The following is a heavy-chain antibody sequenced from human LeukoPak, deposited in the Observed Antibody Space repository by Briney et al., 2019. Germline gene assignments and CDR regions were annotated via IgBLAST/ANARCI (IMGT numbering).Heavy chain of an antibody. CDR2: ISYSGST. J-gene: IGHJ4*02. D-gene: IGHD5-18*01. CDR1: GGSISSYY. Sequence: SETLSLTCTVSGGSISSYYWSWIRQSPGKGLEWIGYISYSGSTNYNPSLESRVTMSVDTSKDLFSLKLTSVTAADTAVYYCARGTVEYSYGDLFDYWGQGTLVTVSS. V-gene: IGHV4-59*01. CDR3: ARGTVEYSYGDLFDY.